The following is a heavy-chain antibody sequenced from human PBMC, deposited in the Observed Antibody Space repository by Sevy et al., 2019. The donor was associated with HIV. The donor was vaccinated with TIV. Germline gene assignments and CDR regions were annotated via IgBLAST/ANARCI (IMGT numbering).Heavy chain of an antibody. CDR3: AAAPGYNSGWAFDY. CDR2: IVVGSGSS. J-gene: IGHJ4*02. Sequence: ASVKVSCEASGFTFDNSAVQWVRQARGQCLEWIGWIVVGSGSSNYAQKFQGRVTITRDMSTSTAYMEVSGLRGEDTAVYYCAAAPGYNSGWAFDYWGQGTLVTVSS. D-gene: IGHD6-19*01. V-gene: IGHV1-58*01. CDR1: GFTFDNSA.